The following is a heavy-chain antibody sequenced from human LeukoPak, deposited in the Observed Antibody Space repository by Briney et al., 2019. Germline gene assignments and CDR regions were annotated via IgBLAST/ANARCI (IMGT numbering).Heavy chain of an antibody. CDR1: DGSISTTSYF. CDR2: IYYSGRT. V-gene: IGHV4-39*01. Sequence: SETLSLTCTVSDGSISTTSYFWSWIRQPPGKGLEWIGSIYYSGRTYYNPSLKSRVTISVDTSKNQFSLKLSSVIAADTAVYFCVREGEWALPFDYWGQGTLVTVSS. J-gene: IGHJ4*02. D-gene: IGHD3-16*01. CDR3: VREGEWALPFDY.